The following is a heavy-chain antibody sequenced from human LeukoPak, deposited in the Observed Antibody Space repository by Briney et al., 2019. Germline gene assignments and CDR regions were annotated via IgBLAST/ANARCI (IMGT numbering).Heavy chain of an antibody. CDR2: INSGGNT. CDR3: TRSTLFEY. J-gene: IGHJ4*02. CDR1: GFTFSNYA. Sequence: TGGSLRLSCAASGFTFSNYAMNWVRQAPGKGLEWVSVINSGGNTYYADSVKGQFTISRDNSKNTLYLQMNSLRAEDTAVYYCTRSTLFEYWGQGTLVTVSS. V-gene: IGHV3-53*01. D-gene: IGHD5/OR15-5a*01.